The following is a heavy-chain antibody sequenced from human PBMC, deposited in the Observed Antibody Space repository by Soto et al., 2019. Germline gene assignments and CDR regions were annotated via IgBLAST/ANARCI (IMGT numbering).Heavy chain of an antibody. CDR2: IYYSGSD. CDR3: ARVVQFYDSSGYSFYYFDY. Sequence: SETLSLTCTVSGDSINSADYYWSWLRQPPGKGLEWIGYIYYSGSDYYNPSLGRRATITIDTSRNQFSLNLMSVTAADTAVYYCARVVQFYDSSGYSFYYFDYWGQGALVTVSS. CDR1: GDSINSADYY. J-gene: IGHJ4*02. V-gene: IGHV4-30-4*01. D-gene: IGHD3-22*01.